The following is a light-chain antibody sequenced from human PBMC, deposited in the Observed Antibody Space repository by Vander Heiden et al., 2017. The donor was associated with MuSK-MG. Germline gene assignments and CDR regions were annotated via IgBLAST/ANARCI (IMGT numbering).Light chain of an antibody. CDR1: QSVSSY. Sequence: IVLTPSPAALALSPGERATLSCRASQSVSSYLVWYQQKPGQAPRLLIYDASNRATGIPARCSGSGSGTAVTLTISSREPEDFAVYYCQQRSNWPPLYTFGQGTKLEIK. CDR2: DAS. CDR3: QQRSNWPPLYT. J-gene: IGKJ2*01. V-gene: IGKV3-11*01.